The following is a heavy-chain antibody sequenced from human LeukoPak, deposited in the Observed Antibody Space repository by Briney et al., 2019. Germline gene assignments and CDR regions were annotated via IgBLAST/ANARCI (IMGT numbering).Heavy chain of an antibody. V-gene: IGHV3-23*01. D-gene: IGHD3-22*01. CDR2: ISGSGGST. Sequence: GGSLRLSCAASGFTLTNYAMSWVRQAPGKGLEWGSSISGSGGSTYYADSVKDRLTISRDNSKHTLYLQMDSVRAEDTAVYYCAKAVNPAYYFDTSGYNFDSWGQGTLVTVSS. CDR3: AKAVNPAYYFDTSGYNFDS. CDR1: GFTLTNYA. J-gene: IGHJ4*02.